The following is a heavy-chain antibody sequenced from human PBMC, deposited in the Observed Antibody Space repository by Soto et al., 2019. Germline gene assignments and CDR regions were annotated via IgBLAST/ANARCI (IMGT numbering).Heavy chain of an antibody. V-gene: IGHV3-30*03. CDR2: ISYDGSNK. J-gene: IGHJ5*02. Sequence: QVQLVESGGGVVQPGRSLRLSCAASGFSFSSYGMHWVRQAPGKGLEWVAVISYDGSNKYYADSVKGRFTISRDNSKNTLYLQMSSLRAEDTAVYYCAIFNYYDISAWGQGTLVTVSS. CDR3: AIFNYYDISA. D-gene: IGHD3-22*01. CDR1: GFSFSSYG.